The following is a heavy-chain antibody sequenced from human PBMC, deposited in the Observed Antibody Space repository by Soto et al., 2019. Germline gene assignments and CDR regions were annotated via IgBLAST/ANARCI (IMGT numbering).Heavy chain of an antibody. CDR3: AGVVPCGEPWLGP. V-gene: IGHV1-18*01. Sequence: ASVKVSCKTSGYTFSNYGITWVRQAPGQPLEWLGWISLYSDGTNYAQKFQGRVSMTTDTSTTTAYMELSSLRSADTAVYFWAGVVPCGEPWLGPWGQGCLGTV. J-gene: IGHJ5*02. CDR1: GYTFSNYG. D-gene: IGHD2-2*01. CDR2: ISLYSDGT.